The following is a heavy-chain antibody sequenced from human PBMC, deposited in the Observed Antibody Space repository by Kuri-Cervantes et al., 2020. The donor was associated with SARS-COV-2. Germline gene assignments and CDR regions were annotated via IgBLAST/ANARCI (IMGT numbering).Heavy chain of an antibody. CDR3: ARAAGPAARTSWFDP. V-gene: IGHV4-61*02. CDR1: GGSISSGSYY. J-gene: IGHJ5*02. CDR2: IYTSGST. Sequence: SETLSLTCTVSGGSISSGSYYWSWIRQPAGKGLEWIGRIYTSGSTNYNPSLKSRVTISVDTSKNQFSLKLSSVTAADTAVYYCARAAGPAARTSWFDPWGQGTLDTVSS. D-gene: IGHD2-2*01.